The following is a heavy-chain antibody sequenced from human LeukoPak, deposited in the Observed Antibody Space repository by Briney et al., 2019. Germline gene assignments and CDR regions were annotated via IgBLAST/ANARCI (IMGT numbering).Heavy chain of an antibody. CDR3: ARVLYCGGECYLGFDY. CDR2: ISAYNGNT. J-gene: IGHJ4*02. Sequence: ASVKVSCKASGYTFTSYGISWVRQAPGQGLEWMGWISAYNGNTNYAQKLQGRVTMTTDTSTSTAYMELRSLRSDDTAVYYCARVLYCGGECYLGFDYWGQGTLVPVSS. D-gene: IGHD2-21*01. V-gene: IGHV1-18*01. CDR1: GYTFTSYG.